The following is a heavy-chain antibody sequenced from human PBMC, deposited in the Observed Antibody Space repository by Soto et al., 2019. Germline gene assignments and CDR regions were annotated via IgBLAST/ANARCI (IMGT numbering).Heavy chain of an antibody. Sequence: GGSLRLSCAASGFTFSNAWINWVRQTPGRGLEWVSSISSSSYYIYYSDSVRGRFSISRDYAKSSLSLQMNSLRAEDTAVYYCARHSLDGSGWSLDYWGQGTLVTVSS. D-gene: IGHD6-19*01. CDR2: ISSSSYYI. CDR1: GFTFSNAW. V-gene: IGHV3-21*01. J-gene: IGHJ4*02. CDR3: ARHSLDGSGWSLDY.